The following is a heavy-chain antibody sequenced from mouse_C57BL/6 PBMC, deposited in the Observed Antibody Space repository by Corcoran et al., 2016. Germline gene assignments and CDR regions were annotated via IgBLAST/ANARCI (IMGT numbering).Heavy chain of an antibody. Sequence: EVQLQQSGAELVRPGASVKLSCTASGFNIKDYYMHWVKQRPEQGLEWIGRIDPEDGDTEYAPKFQGKANMTVDTSSNTAYLQLSRLTSEDTAVYYCTTDAKDYWREGPSVTVSS. CDR3: TTDAKDY. CDR2: IDPEDGDT. J-gene: IGHJ4*01. V-gene: IGHV14-1*01. CDR1: GFNIKDYY.